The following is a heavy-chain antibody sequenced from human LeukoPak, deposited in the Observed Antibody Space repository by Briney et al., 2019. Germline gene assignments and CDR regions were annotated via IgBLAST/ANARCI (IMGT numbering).Heavy chain of an antibody. J-gene: IGHJ6*02. CDR1: GFTFDDYA. CDR2: ISWNSGSI. CDR3: AKDTPNYYGMDV. V-gene: IGHV3-9*01. Sequence: GGSLRLSCAASGFTFDDYAMNWVRQAPGKGLEWVSGISWNSGSIGYADSVKGRFTISRDNAKNSLYLQMNSLRAEDTALYYCAKDTPNYYGMDVWGQGTTVTVSS.